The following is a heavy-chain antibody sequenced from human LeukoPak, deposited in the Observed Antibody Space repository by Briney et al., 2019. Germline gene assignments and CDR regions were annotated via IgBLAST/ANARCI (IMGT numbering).Heavy chain of an antibody. V-gene: IGHV4-34*01. D-gene: IGHD2-2*02. Sequence: SETLSLTCAVYGGSFSGYYWSWIRQPPGKGLELIGEINHSGSTNYNPSLKSRVTISVDTSKNQFSLKLSSVTAADTAVYYCARGKRDIVVVPAAIHYYYYMDVWGKGTTVTVSS. CDR3: ARGKRDIVVVPAAIHYYYYMDV. CDR2: INHSGST. J-gene: IGHJ6*03. CDR1: GGSFSGYY.